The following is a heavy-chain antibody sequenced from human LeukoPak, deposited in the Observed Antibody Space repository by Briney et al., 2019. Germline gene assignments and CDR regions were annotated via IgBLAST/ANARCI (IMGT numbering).Heavy chain of an antibody. D-gene: IGHD1-26*01. V-gene: IGHV1-46*01. CDR2: INPSGGST. Sequence: GASVKVSCKASGGTFSNFGISWVRQAPGQGLEWMGIINPSGGSTSYAQKFQGRVTMTRDTSTSTVYMELSSLRSEDTAVYYCARDPPRYSGSYWVTNDYWGQGTLVTVSS. J-gene: IGHJ4*02. CDR1: GGTFSNFG. CDR3: ARDPPRYSGSYWVTNDY.